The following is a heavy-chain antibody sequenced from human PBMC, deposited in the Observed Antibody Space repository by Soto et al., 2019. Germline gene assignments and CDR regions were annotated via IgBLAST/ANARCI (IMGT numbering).Heavy chain of an antibody. D-gene: IGHD5-18*01. Sequence: QVQLVQSGAEVKKPGSSVKVSCKASGGTFSSYAISWVRQAPGQGLEWMGGIIPIFGTANYAQKFQGRVTITADESTSTADMELSSLRSEDTAVYYCARDTAMVTGYYYYGMDVWGQGTTVTVSS. V-gene: IGHV1-69*01. CDR2: IIPIFGTA. CDR1: GGTFSSYA. J-gene: IGHJ6*02. CDR3: ARDTAMVTGYYYYGMDV.